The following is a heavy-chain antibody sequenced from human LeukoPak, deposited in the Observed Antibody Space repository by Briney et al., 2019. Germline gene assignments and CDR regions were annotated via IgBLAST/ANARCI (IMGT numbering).Heavy chain of an antibody. CDR2: ISSTSSYI. CDR1: GFTFSIYS. D-gene: IGHD2/OR15-2a*01. J-gene: IGHJ4*02. CDR3: VRAIGLDFDF. V-gene: IGHV3-21*01. Sequence: GGSLRLSCAASGFTFSIYSMNWVRQAPGKGLEWVSSISSTSSYINYADLVRGRFTISRDNAKNTLYLQMNSLRAEDTAMYYCVRAIGLDFDFWGQGTLVTVSS.